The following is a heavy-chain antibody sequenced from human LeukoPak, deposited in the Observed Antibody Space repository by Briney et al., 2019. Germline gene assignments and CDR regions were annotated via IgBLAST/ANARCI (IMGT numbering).Heavy chain of an antibody. CDR3: ARDRGFGENPYGMDV. D-gene: IGHD3-10*01. Sequence: GGSLRLSCAASGFTFSSYAMSWVRQAPGKGLEWVSAISGSGGSTYYADSVKGRFTISRDNSKNTLYLQMNSLRAEDTAVYYCARDRGFGENPYGMDVWGQGTTVTVSS. CDR2: ISGSGGST. CDR1: GFTFSSYA. J-gene: IGHJ6*02. V-gene: IGHV3-23*01.